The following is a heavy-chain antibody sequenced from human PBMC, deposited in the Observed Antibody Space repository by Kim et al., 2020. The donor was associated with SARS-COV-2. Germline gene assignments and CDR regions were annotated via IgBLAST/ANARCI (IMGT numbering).Heavy chain of an antibody. CDR3: GDLGAGY. CDR1: GLTFSDHY. Sequence: GGSLRLSCVVSGLTFSDHYMDWVRQAPGKGLEWLGRIRTKGQSYSTEYAASVQGRFTISSDDSKHSLYLQMNSLKTGDTAVYSCGDLGAGYCGQGTLVTV. J-gene: IGHJ1*01. D-gene: IGHD3-16*01. V-gene: IGHV3-72*01. CDR2: IRTKGQSYST.